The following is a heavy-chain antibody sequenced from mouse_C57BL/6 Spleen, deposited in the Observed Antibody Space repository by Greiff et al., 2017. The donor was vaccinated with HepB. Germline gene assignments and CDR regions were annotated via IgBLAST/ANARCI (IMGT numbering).Heavy chain of an antibody. CDR1: GFTFSDYG. Sequence: EVKLMESGGGLVKPGGSLKLSCAASGFTFSDYGMHWVRQAPEKGLEWVAYISSGSSTIYYADTVKGRFTISRDNAKNTLFLQMTSLRSEDTAMYYCARQGGYAMDYWGQGTSVTVSS. CDR2: ISSGSSTI. CDR3: ARQGGYAMDY. V-gene: IGHV5-17*01. J-gene: IGHJ4*01.